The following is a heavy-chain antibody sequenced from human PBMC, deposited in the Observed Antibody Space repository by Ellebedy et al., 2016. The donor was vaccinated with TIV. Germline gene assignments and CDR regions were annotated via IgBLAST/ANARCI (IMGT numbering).Heavy chain of an antibody. J-gene: IGHJ4*02. CDR2: IRSNNDGEAT. V-gene: IGHV3-15*07. CDR3: VTTYYHDGYSYYPFYFDY. Sequence: GESLKISCAASGLSFSNAWMNWVRQAPGKGLEWVGLIRSNNDGEATDYGAPVKGIFTISRDDSKNTLYLQMNSLKSDDTAVYYCVTTYYHDGYSYYPFYFDYWGQGTLVTVSS. D-gene: IGHD3-16*01. CDR1: GLSFSNAW.